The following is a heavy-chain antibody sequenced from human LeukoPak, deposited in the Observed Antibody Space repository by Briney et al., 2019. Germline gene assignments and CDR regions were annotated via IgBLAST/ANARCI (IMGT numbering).Heavy chain of an antibody. CDR2: INHSGST. J-gene: IGHJ4*02. Sequence: SETLSLTCAVYGGSFSGYYWSWIRQPPGKGLEWIGEINHSGSTNHNPSLKSRVTISVDTSKNQFSLKLSSVTAADTAVYYCARGLVVGATTSERSGFDYWGQGTLVTVSS. CDR1: GGSFSGYY. CDR3: ARGLVVGATTSERSGFDY. D-gene: IGHD1-26*01. V-gene: IGHV4-34*01.